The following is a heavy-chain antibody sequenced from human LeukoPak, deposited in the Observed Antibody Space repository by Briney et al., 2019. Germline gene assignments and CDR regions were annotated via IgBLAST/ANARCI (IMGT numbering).Heavy chain of an antibody. J-gene: IGHJ4*02. CDR2: IYYSGST. Sequence: PSETLSLTCTVSGGSINSGAYYWSWLRQLPGQGLEWIGYIYYSGSTYYNPSLKSRITISVDTSKSQFSLKLTSVTAADMAVYYCARDYSGWLYLDYWGQGTLVTVSS. CDR3: ARDYSGWLYLDY. CDR1: GGSINSGAYY. V-gene: IGHV4-31*03. D-gene: IGHD6-19*01.